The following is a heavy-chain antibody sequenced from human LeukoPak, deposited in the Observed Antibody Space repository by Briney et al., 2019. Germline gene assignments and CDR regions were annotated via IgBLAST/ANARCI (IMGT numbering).Heavy chain of an antibody. J-gene: IGHJ4*02. CDR1: GFTFSSYA. CDR2: IKQDGSEK. D-gene: IGHD6-13*01. CDR3: VKSRPIAAAGRGYFDY. Sequence: GGSLRLSCAASGFTFSSYAMHWVRQAPGKGLEWVANIKQDGSEKYYVDSVKGRFTISRDNAKNSLYLQMNSLRAEDTAVYYCVKSRPIAAAGRGYFDYWGQGTLVTVSS. V-gene: IGHV3-7*01.